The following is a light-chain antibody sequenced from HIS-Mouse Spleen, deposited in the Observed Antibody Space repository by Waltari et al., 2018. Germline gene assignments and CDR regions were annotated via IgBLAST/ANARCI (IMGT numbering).Light chain of an antibody. Sequence: IQIPQSPSSLSASIADRATITCRASQGISSRLAWYQQKPGKAPKLLIYAASSLQSGVPSRFSGSGSGTDFTLTISSLQPEDFATYYCQQANSFPPTFGQGTKLEIK. CDR2: AAS. CDR3: QQANSFPPT. J-gene: IGKJ2*01. V-gene: IGKV1-12*01. CDR1: QGISSR.